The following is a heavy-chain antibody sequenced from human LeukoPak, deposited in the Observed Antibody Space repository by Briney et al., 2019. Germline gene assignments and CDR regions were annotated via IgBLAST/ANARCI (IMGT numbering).Heavy chain of an antibody. CDR3: ARDPHYYDSSGYYYPPNYYYGMDV. J-gene: IGHJ6*02. D-gene: IGHD3-22*01. V-gene: IGHV1-18*01. Sequence: VASVKVSCKASGYTFTSYGISWVRQAPGQGLEWMGWISAYNGNTNYAQKLQGRVTKTTDTSTSTAYMELRSLRSDDTAVYYCARDPHYYDSSGYYYPPNYYYGMDVWGQGTTVTVSS. CDR1: GYTFTSYG. CDR2: ISAYNGNT.